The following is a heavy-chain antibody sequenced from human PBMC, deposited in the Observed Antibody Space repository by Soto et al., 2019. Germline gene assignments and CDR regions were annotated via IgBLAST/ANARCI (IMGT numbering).Heavy chain of an antibody. CDR1: ENTFSSYY. CDR3: SRGGHITVVTASFDY. V-gene: IGHV1-46*03. D-gene: IGHD2-21*02. Sequence: ASVKVSCKASENTFSSYYLHWVRQAPGQGLEWMGMIHPSGGGATYAQKFLGRVTMTRDTSTSTVFMELSSLRSEDTAIYYCSRGGHITVVTASFDYWGQGTLVTVSS. CDR2: IHPSGGGA. J-gene: IGHJ4*02.